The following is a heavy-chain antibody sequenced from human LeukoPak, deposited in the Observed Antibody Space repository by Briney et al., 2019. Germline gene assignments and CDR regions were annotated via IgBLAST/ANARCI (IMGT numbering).Heavy chain of an antibody. Sequence: SETLSLTCAVYGGSFSGYYWSWIRQPPGKGLEWIGEINHSGSTNYNPSLKSRVTISVDTSKNQFSLKLSSVTAADTAVYYCATAELELGMFVWYFDLWGRGTLVTVSS. J-gene: IGHJ2*01. D-gene: IGHD7-27*01. CDR2: INHSGST. V-gene: IGHV4-34*01. CDR1: GGSFSGYY. CDR3: ATAELELGMFVWYFDL.